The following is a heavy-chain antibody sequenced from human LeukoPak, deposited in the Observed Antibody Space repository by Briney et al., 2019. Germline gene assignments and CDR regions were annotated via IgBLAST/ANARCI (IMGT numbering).Heavy chain of an antibody. CDR3: ARGTDVGDWPRSYYYYYTDV. J-gene: IGHJ6*03. D-gene: IGHD3/OR15-3a*01. V-gene: IGHV4-34*01. CDR1: GGSFSGYY. CDR2: ISHGGSA. Sequence: SETLSLTCAVYGGSFSGYYWSWIRQPPGKGLEWIGEISHGGSANYNPSLKSRVTISVDTSENQFSLKLSSVTAEDTAVYYCARGTDVGDWPRSYYYYYTDVWGKGTTVTVSS.